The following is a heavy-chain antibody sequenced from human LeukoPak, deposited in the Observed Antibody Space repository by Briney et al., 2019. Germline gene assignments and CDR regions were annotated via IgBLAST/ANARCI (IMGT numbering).Heavy chain of an antibody. CDR2: IYYSGST. CDR3: ARAPVSYDSSALVRFFDY. J-gene: IGHJ4*02. CDR1: GGSISSGGYY. V-gene: IGHV4-31*03. Sequence: SQTLSLTCTVSGGSISSGGYYWSWIRQHPGKGLEWIGYIYYSGSTYYNPSLKSRVTISVDTSKNQFSLKLSSVTAADTAVYYCARAPVSYDSSALVRFFDYWGQGTLVTVSS. D-gene: IGHD3-22*01.